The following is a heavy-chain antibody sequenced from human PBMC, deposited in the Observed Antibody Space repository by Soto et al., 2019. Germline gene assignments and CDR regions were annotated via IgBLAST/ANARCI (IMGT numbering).Heavy chain of an antibody. V-gene: IGHV4-39*01. D-gene: IGHD3-10*01. CDR2: IYYSVST. CDR1: GGSISSSSYY. CDR3: ARRGSTMVRGVTYYYGMDV. J-gene: IGHJ6*02. Sequence: KPSETLSLTCTVSGGSISSSSYYWGWIRQPPGKGLEWIGSIYYSVSTYYNPSLKSRVTISVDTSKNQFSLKLSSVTAADTAVYYCARRGSTMVRGVTYYYGMDVWGQGTTVTVSS.